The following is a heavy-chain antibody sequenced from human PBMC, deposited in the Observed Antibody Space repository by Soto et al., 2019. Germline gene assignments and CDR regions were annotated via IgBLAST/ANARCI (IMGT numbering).Heavy chain of an antibody. CDR1: GSTFSSYS. Sequence: EVQLVESGGGLVQPGGSLRLSCAASGSTFSSYSMNWVRQAPGKGLEWVSYISRSSSTIYYADSVKGRFTISRDNAKNSLYLQMNSLRDEDTAVYYCARALSGYDSSGGWGQGTLVTVSS. CDR3: ARALSGYDSSGG. D-gene: IGHD3-22*01. J-gene: IGHJ4*02. CDR2: ISRSSSTI. V-gene: IGHV3-48*02.